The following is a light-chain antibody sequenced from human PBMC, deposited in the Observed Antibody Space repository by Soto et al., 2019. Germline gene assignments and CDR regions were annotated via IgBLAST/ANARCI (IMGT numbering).Light chain of an antibody. Sequence: QPVLTQPPSASGTPGQRVTISCSGSSSNIGTNDVTWYQHLPGTAPKLLIYGQNQRPAGVPDRFSGSKSGTSASLAISGLQSEDEADYYCAVCDDSLAGRVFGGGTKLTVL. V-gene: IGLV1-44*01. J-gene: IGLJ2*01. CDR3: AVCDDSLAGRV. CDR2: GQN. CDR1: SSNIGTND.